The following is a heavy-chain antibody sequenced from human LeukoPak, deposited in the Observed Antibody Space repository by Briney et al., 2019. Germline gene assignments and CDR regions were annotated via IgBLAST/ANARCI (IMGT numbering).Heavy chain of an antibody. CDR1: GYTFTSND. CDR3: ARGQNYGSGSYYYYYYVDV. CDR2: MNPNSANT. Sequence: ASVKVSCKASGYTFTSNDINWVRQATGQGLEWMGWMNPNSANTGYAQKFQGRVTMTRNTSISTAYMELSSLRSEDTAVYYCARGQNYGSGSYYYYYYVDVWGKGTTVTISS. V-gene: IGHV1-8*01. D-gene: IGHD3-10*01. J-gene: IGHJ6*03.